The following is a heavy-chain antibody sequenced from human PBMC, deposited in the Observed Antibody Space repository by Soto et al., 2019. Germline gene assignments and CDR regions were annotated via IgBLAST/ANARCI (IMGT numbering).Heavy chain of an antibody. V-gene: IGHV4-39*01. CDR2: IYYSGST. J-gene: IGHJ4*02. Sequence: QLQLQESGPGLVKPSETLSLTCTVSGVSISSSSYYWGWIRQPPGKGLEWIGSIYYSGSTYYNPSLKSRVTISVDTSKNQFSRKLSSVTAADTAVYYCARHLDSSGYYKPLYYFDYWGQGTLVTVSS. D-gene: IGHD3-22*01. CDR3: ARHLDSSGYYKPLYYFDY. CDR1: GVSISSSSYY.